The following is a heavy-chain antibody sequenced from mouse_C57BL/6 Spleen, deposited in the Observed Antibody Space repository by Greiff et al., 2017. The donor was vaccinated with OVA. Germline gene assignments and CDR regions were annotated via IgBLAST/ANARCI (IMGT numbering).Heavy chain of an antibody. D-gene: IGHD1-1*01. CDR2: IWSGGST. V-gene: IGHV2-2*01. Sequence: QVQLKQSGPGLVQPSQSLSITCTVSGFSLTSYGVHWVRQSPGKGLEWLGVIWSGGSTDYNAAFISRLSISKDNSKSQVFFKMNSLQADDTAIYYCARNWDTTVPLGYAMDYWGQGTSVTVSS. CDR3: ARNWDTTVPLGYAMDY. CDR1: GFSLTSYG. J-gene: IGHJ4*01.